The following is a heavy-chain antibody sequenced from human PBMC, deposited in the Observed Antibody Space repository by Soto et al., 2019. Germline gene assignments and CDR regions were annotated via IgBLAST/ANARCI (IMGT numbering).Heavy chain of an antibody. J-gene: IGHJ4*02. Sequence: QVQLQESGPGLVKPSQTLSLTCTVSDGSISSGDYYWSWIRQPPGKGLEWIGYIYYSGTTYYNPSLKSRVTISVDTSKNQFSLMLSSVTAADTAVYYCARSRNSDYVPQYWGQGTLVTVSS. D-gene: IGHD4-4*01. CDR3: ARSRNSDYVPQY. CDR1: DGSISSGDYY. CDR2: IYYSGTT. V-gene: IGHV4-30-4*01.